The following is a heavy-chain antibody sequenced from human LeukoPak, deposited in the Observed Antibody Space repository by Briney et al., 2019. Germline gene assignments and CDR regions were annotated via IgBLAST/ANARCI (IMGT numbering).Heavy chain of an antibody. CDR3: ASGGSWYVSDYYYYAMDD. D-gene: IGHD6-13*01. Sequence: SETLPLTCTCTGGFHISYYWSELRQPPAREGARMGDVYYSWCTNYNPSLTSRVTISLDTSKNQISLKLSYVPAADTAVYYCASGGSWYVSDYYYYAMDDWGQGTLVTVSS. CDR2: VYYSWCT. V-gene: IGHV4-59*01. J-gene: IGHJ6*02. CDR1: GGFHISYY.